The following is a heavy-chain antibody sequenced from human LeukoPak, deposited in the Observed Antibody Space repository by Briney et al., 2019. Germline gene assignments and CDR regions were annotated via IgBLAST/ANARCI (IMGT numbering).Heavy chain of an antibody. CDR2: ISGSGGST. CDR1: GFTFSSYA. CDR3: AKDADSSSWYRPDYYYYYGMDV. V-gene: IGHV3-23*01. J-gene: IGHJ6*04. D-gene: IGHD6-13*01. Sequence: GGSLRLSCAASGFTFSSYAMSWVRQAPGKGLEWGSAISGSGGSTYYADSVKGRLTISRDNSKNTLYLQMNSLRAEDTAVYYCAKDADSSSWYRPDYYYYYGMDVWGKGTTVTVSS.